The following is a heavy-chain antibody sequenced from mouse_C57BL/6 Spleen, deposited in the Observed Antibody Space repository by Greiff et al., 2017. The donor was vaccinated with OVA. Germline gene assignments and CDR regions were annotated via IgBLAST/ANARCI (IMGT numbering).Heavy chain of an antibody. CDR1: GYTFTSYW. J-gene: IGHJ2*01. D-gene: IGHD4-1*01. CDR2: IHPNSGST. Sequence: QVQLQQPGAELVKPGASVKLSCKASGYTFTSYWMHWVKQRPGQGLEWIGMIHPNSGSTNYNEKFKSKATLTVDKSSSTAYMQLRSLTSEDSAVYYCARGLVYYFDYWGQGTTLTVSS. CDR3: ARGLVYYFDY. V-gene: IGHV1-64*01.